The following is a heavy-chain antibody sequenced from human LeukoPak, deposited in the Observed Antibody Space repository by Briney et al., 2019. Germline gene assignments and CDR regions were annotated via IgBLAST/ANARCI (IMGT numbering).Heavy chain of an antibody. J-gene: IGHJ4*02. CDR3: ARDLLGKWELPRYYFDS. CDR1: GYTFTNFA. CDR2: INAGNGNT. D-gene: IGHD1-26*01. V-gene: IGHV1-3*01. Sequence: ASVKVSCKASGYTFTNFAIHWVRQAPGQRPERMGWINAGNGNTQYSRKFQGRVTLTRDKSASTAYMQLNSLRSADTSVYYCARDLLGKWELPRYYFDSWGQGTLVTVSS.